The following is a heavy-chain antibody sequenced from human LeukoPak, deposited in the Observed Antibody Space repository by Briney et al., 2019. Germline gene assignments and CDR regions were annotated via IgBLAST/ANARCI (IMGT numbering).Heavy chain of an antibody. D-gene: IGHD5-18*01. CDR3: ARAGYSINMNAFDI. V-gene: IGHV4-59*08. CDR2: VYNSGDT. Sequence: PSETLSLTCTVSGGSTSSDYWSWIRQSPGKGLEWVGYVYNSGDTGKNPSLKSRVTILLDTSKNQCSLKLTSVSAADTAVYYCARAGYSINMNAFDIWGQGTMVTVSS. J-gene: IGHJ3*02. CDR1: GGSTSSDY.